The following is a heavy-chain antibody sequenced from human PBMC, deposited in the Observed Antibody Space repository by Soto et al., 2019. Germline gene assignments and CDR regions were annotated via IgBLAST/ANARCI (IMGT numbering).Heavy chain of an antibody. D-gene: IGHD4-17*01. CDR3: ARVGGDDFGDSGGFDY. CDR2: IYYSGLT. V-gene: IGHV4-59*01. Sequence: QVQLQESGPGLVKPSETLSLTCTVSGGSIRDYFWTWIRQPPGKGLEWIGYIYYSGLTNYNPSLKSRVSISVDTSKNHFSLQLRSVTAADTAVYYCARVGGDDFGDSGGFDYWGQGTLVTVSS. CDR1: GGSIRDYF. J-gene: IGHJ4*02.